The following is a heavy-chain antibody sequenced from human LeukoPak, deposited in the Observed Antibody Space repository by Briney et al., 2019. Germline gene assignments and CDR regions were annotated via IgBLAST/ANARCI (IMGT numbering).Heavy chain of an antibody. CDR1: GGSISSYY. D-gene: IGHD3-22*01. CDR2: IYYSGST. V-gene: IGHV4-59*08. Sequence: PSETLSLTCTVSGGSISSYYWSWIRQPPGKGLEWIGYIYYSGSTNYNPSLKSRVTISVDTSKNQFSLKLSSVTAADTAVYYCARGSPYYYDSKSGAYFDYWGQGTLVTVSS. CDR3: ARGSPYYYDSKSGAYFDY. J-gene: IGHJ4*02.